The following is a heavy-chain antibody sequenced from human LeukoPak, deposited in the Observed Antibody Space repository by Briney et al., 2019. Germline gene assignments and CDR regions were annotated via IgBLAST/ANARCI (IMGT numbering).Heavy chain of an antibody. CDR1: GYTLTELS. V-gene: IGHV1-24*01. CDR2: FDPEDGET. CDR3: ATRNYDSSGYYRSFDY. J-gene: IGHJ4*02. D-gene: IGHD3-22*01. Sequence: ASVKVSCKVSGYTLTELSMHWVRQAPGKGLEWTGGFDPEDGETIYAQKFQGRVTMTEDTSTDTAYMELSSLRSEDTAVYYCATRNYDSSGYYRSFDYWGQGTLVTVSS.